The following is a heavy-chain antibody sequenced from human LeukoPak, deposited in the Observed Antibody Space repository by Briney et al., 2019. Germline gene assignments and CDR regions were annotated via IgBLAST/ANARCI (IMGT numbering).Heavy chain of an antibody. CDR2: VNPDMSEK. CDR3: ARDGLPVALDK. Sequence: GGSLRLSCAASGSTFNRHWMTWVRQAPGKGLEWIANVNPDMSEKNYVESVKGRFTISRDKVKNSLYLQMNSLRGDDTAVYYCARDGLPVALDKWGQGTLVTVSS. V-gene: IGHV3-7*01. CDR1: GSTFNRHW. J-gene: IGHJ4*02. D-gene: IGHD2-2*01.